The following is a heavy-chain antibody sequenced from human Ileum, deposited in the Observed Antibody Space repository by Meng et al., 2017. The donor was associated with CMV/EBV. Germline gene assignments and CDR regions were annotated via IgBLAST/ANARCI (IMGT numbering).Heavy chain of an antibody. CDR3: ARAGYSGVAPLRFDP. D-gene: IGHD2-15*01. V-gene: IGHV1-69*05. Sequence: CGGNFSSYAISRVRQAPGQGLEWMGGIIPIFGTANYAQKFQGRVTITTDESTSTAYMELSSLRSEDTAVYYCARAGYSGVAPLRFDPWGQGTLVTVSS. CDR1: GGNFSSYA. J-gene: IGHJ5*02. CDR2: IIPIFGTA.